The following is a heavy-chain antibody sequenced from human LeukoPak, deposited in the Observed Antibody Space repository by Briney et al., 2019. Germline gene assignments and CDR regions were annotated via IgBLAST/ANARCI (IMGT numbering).Heavy chain of an antibody. CDR1: GFTFSYYG. J-gene: IGHJ3*02. CDR3: AKGGSRSCSSCFSDAFDI. V-gene: IGHV3-30*02. Sequence: GGSLRLSCAASGFTFSYYGMHWVRQAPGQGLEWVAYIHFDGYSKYYTDSVKGRFTISRDNSKNTLYLQMNSLRAEDTAVYFCAKGGSRSCSSCFSDAFDIWGQGTVVAVSS. D-gene: IGHD2-2*01. CDR2: IHFDGYSK.